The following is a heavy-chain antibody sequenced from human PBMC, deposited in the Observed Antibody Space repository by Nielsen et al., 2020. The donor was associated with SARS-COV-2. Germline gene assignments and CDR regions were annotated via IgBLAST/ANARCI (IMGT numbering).Heavy chain of an antibody. CDR1: GYTFTTYY. CDR2: INPYSGGT. D-gene: IGHD3/OR15-3a*01. J-gene: IGHJ6*02. V-gene: IGHV1-2*02. CDR3: ARARATIFGLVMSYGMDV. Sequence: ASVKVSCKASGYTFTTYYMHWVRQALGQGLEWMGIINPYSGGTNYAQKFQGTVTMTRDASISTVYMELTSDDTAVYYCARARATIFGLVMSYGMDVWGQGTTVAVSS.